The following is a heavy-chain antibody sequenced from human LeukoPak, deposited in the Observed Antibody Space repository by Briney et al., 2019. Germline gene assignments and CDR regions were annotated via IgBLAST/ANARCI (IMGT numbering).Heavy chain of an antibody. J-gene: IGHJ4*02. D-gene: IGHD1-1*01. CDR1: GFTFDDYA. V-gene: IGHV3-9*01. Sequence: GRSLRLSCAASGFTFDDYAMHWVRQAPGKGLEWVSGISWNSGSIGYADSVKGRFTISRDNAKNSLYLQMNSLRAEDTAVYFCARRAYSAAYWKHFDYWGQGTLVTVSS. CDR3: ARRAYSAAYWKHFDY. CDR2: ISWNSGSI.